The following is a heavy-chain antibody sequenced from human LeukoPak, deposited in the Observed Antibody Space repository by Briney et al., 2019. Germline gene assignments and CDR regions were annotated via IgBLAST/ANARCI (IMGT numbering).Heavy chain of an antibody. CDR2: ISGSGGST. V-gene: IGHV3-23*01. CDR3: ANIAAPPTYYYYYYMDV. J-gene: IGHJ6*03. D-gene: IGHD6-13*01. CDR1: GFTFSSYA. Sequence: GGSLRLSCAASGFTFSSYAMSWVRQAPGKGLEWVSAISGSGGSTYYADSVKGRFTISRDNSKNTLYLQMNSLRAEDTAVYYCANIAAPPTYYYYYYMDVWGKGTAVTVSS.